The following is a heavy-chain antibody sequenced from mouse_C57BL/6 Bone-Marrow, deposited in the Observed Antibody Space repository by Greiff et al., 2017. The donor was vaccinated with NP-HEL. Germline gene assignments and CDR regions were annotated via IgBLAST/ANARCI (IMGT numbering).Heavy chain of an antibody. CDR3: ARPPTIFRGWFAY. V-gene: IGHV5-17*01. Sequence: DVMLVESGGGLVKPGGSLKLSCAASGFTFSDYGMHWVRQAPEKGLEWVAYISSGSSTIYYADTVKGRFTISRDNAKNTLFLQMTSLRSEDTAMYYCARPPTIFRGWFAYWGQGTLVTVSA. CDR1: GFTFSDYG. D-gene: IGHD2-10*01. J-gene: IGHJ3*01. CDR2: ISSGSSTI.